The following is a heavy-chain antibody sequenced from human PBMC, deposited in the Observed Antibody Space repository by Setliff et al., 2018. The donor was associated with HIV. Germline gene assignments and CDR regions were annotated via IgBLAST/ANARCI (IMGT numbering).Heavy chain of an antibody. Sequence: GASVKVSCKASGGTFSSYVISWVRQAPGQGPEWMGGIIPMYGVTNYAQKFPGRVTITTDESTSTAYMELSSLRSEDTAVYYCALPYCSGGNCWSSASLPPAGWFDPWGQGTLVTVSS. D-gene: IGHD2-15*01. CDR3: ALPYCSGGNCWSSASLPPAGWFDP. CDR1: GGTFSSYV. J-gene: IGHJ5*02. V-gene: IGHV1-69*05. CDR2: IIPMYGVT.